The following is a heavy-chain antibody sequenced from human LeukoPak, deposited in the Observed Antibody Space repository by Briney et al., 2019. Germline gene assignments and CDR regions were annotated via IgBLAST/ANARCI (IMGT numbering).Heavy chain of an antibody. Sequence: SETLSLTCTVSGGSISSYYWSWIRQPPGKGLEWIGYIYYSGSTNYNPSLKSRVTISVDTSKNQFSLKLSSVTAADTAVYYCARSPGGYDFYWGQGTLVTVSS. CDR3: ARSPGGYDFY. CDR1: GGSISSYY. V-gene: IGHV4-59*01. J-gene: IGHJ4*02. CDR2: IYYSGST. D-gene: IGHD5-12*01.